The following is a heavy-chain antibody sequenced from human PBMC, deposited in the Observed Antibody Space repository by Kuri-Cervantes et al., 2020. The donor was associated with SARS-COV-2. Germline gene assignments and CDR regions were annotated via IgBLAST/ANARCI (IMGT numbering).Heavy chain of an antibody. CDR1: GYTFTHYA. J-gene: IGHJ4*02. CDR2: LNAGNGNT. D-gene: IGHD2-15*01. Sequence: ASVKVSLKPSGYTFTHYAMHWVRQPPGQRLEWMGWLNAGNGNTKYSQRFQGRVTITRDTSPRTAYTELSSLRSEDTAVYYGATTSGYCSGGSCHGNYWGQGTLVTVSS. CDR3: ATTSGYCSGGSCHGNY. V-gene: IGHV1-3*01.